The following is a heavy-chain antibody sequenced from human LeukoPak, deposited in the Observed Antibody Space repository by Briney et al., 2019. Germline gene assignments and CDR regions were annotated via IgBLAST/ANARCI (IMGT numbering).Heavy chain of an antibody. Sequence: GGSLRLSCAASGFTFSSYAMSWVRQAPGKGLEWVSTISGSGGRTYYADSVKGRFTISRDNSKNTLSLRMNSLRAEDTAVYYCARGDPDISFGVVGDAFDIWGQGTMVTVSS. CDR3: ARGDPDISFGVVGDAFDI. J-gene: IGHJ3*02. CDR2: ISGSGGRT. D-gene: IGHD3-3*01. V-gene: IGHV3-23*01. CDR1: GFTFSSYA.